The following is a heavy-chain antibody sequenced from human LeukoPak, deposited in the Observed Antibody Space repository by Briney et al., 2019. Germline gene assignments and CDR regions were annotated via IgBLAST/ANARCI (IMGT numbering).Heavy chain of an antibody. CDR2: ISAYNGNT. J-gene: IGHJ5*02. CDR3: ARVPLRSSDRGWFDP. CDR1: GYTFTSYG. V-gene: IGHV1-18*01. Sequence: ASVKVSCKASGYTFTSYGISWVRQAPGQGLEWMGWISAYNGNTNYAQKLQGRVTMTTGTSTGTAYMELRSLRSDDTAVYYCARVPLRSSDRGWFDPWGQGTLVTVSS. D-gene: IGHD6-13*01.